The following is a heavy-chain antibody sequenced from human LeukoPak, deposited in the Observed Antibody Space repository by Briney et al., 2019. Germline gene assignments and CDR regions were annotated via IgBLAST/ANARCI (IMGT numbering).Heavy chain of an antibody. V-gene: IGHV3-64*01. Sequence: GGSLRLSCAASGFSFSSHAMHWVRQAPGKGLEYVSAISSNGGRTYYANSVKGRFTISRDKSKNTLYLQMGSLRAEDMAVYYCARQAPTLRNYFDYWGQGTLVTVSS. CDR2: ISSNGGRT. CDR1: GFSFSSHA. J-gene: IGHJ4*02. CDR3: ARQAPTLRNYFDY.